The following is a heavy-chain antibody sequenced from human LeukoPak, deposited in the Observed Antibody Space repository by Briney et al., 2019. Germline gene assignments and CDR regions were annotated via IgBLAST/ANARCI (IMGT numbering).Heavy chain of an antibody. CDR2: ISYDGSNK. CDR1: GFTFSSYG. CDR3: AKDSPLGYYDSSGYLDY. J-gene: IGHJ4*02. D-gene: IGHD3-22*01. Sequence: PGRSLRLSCAASGFTFSSYGMHWVRQAPGKGLEWVAVISYDGSNKYYADSVKGRFTISRDNSKNTLYLQMNSLRAEDTAVYYCAKDSPLGYYDSSGYLDYWGQGTLVTVSS. V-gene: IGHV3-30*18.